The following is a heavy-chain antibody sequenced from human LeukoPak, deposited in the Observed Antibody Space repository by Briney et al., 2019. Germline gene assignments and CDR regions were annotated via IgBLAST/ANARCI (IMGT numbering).Heavy chain of an antibody. Sequence: PGGSLRLSCAASGFTFSSYAMHWVRQAPGKGLVWVAVISYDGSNKYYADSVKGRFTISRDNSKNTLYLQMNSLRAEDTAVYYCARDLDGDAFDIWGQGTMVTVSS. CDR2: ISYDGSNK. CDR3: ARDLDGDAFDI. D-gene: IGHD3-3*01. V-gene: IGHV3-30-3*01. CDR1: GFTFSSYA. J-gene: IGHJ3*02.